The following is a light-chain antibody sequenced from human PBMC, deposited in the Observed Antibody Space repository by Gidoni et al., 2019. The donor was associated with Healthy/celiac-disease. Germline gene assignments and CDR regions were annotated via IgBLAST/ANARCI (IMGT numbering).Light chain of an antibody. CDR2: DAS. CDR1: QSISSW. CDR3: QQYNSRART. V-gene: IGKV1-5*01. Sequence: DIQMTPSPSTLSASVGDRVTITCRVSQSISSWLAWYQQKPGKAPKLLIYDASSLESGVPSRFSGSGSGTEFTLTISSLQPDDFATYYCQQYNSRARTFGGGTKVEIK. J-gene: IGKJ4*01.